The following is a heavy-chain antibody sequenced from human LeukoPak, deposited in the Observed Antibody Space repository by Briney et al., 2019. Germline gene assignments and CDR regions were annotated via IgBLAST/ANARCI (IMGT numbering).Heavy chain of an antibody. CDR2: ISSSSSYI. CDR1: GFTFSIYN. J-gene: IGHJ4*02. D-gene: IGHD4-17*01. Sequence: GGSLRLSCAASGFTFSIYNMDWVRQAPGKGLEWVSSISSSSSYIYYADSVKGRFTISRDNAKNSLYLQMNSLRAEDTAVYYCARLTTTVTTPFDYWGQGTLVTVSS. V-gene: IGHV3-21*01. CDR3: ARLTTTVTTPFDY.